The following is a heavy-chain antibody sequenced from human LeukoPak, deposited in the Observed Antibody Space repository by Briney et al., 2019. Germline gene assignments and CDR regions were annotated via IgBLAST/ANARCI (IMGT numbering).Heavy chain of an antibody. CDR1: GYTFTSYG. CDR2: INPNSGGT. D-gene: IGHD3-10*01. J-gene: IGHJ6*02. CDR3: AREEGSGSSLDV. V-gene: IGHV1-2*02. Sequence: GALVKVSCKTSGYTFTSYGISWVRQAPGQGLEWMGWINPNSGGTNYAQKFQGRVTMTRDTSISTAYMELSRLRSDDTAVYYCAREEGSGSSLDVWGQGTTVTVSS.